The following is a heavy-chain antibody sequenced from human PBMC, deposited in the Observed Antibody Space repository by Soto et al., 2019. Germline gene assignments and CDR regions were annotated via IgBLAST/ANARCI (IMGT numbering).Heavy chain of an antibody. D-gene: IGHD1-1*01. V-gene: IGHV1-69*06. CDR3: ARSKNRGTHPFFDY. CDR2: IIPIFGTA. Sequence: QVQLVQSGAEVKKPGSSVKVSCKASGGTFSSYAISWVRQAPGQGLEWMGGIIPIFGTANYAQKCQGRVTITADKSTSTAYMELSSLRAEDTAVYYCARSKNRGTHPFFDYWGQGTLVTVSS. CDR1: GGTFSSYA. J-gene: IGHJ4*02.